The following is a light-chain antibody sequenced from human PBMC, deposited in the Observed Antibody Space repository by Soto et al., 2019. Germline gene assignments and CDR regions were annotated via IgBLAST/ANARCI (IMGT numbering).Light chain of an antibody. CDR1: QSVSSSY. Sequence: EIVLTQSPGTLSLSPGERATLSCRASQSVSSSYLAWYQQKPGQAPRLLIYGASSRATGIPDRFSGSGSGTDFTLTISRLEAEDCAVYYCQQDGGSPPVTFGQGTRLEIK. V-gene: IGKV3-20*01. J-gene: IGKJ5*01. CDR2: GAS. CDR3: QQDGGSPPVT.